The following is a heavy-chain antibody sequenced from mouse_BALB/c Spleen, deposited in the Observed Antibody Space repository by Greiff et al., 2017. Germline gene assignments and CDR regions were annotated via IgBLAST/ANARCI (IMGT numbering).Heavy chain of an antibody. J-gene: IGHJ4*01. CDR1: GYTFSSYW. CDR2: ILPGSGST. V-gene: IGHV1-9*01. CDR3: ASWLPYAMGY. Sequence: QVQLQQSGAELMKPGASVKISCKATGYTFSSYWIEWVKQRPGHGLEWIGEILPGSGSTNYNEKFKGKATFTADTSSNTAYMQLSSLTSEDSAVYYCASWLPYAMGYWGQGTSVTVSS. D-gene: IGHD2-2*01.